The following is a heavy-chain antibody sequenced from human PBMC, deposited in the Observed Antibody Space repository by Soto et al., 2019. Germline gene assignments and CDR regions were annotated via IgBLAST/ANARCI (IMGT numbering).Heavy chain of an antibody. V-gene: IGHV3-49*03. Sequence: GGSLRLSCTASGFTFGDYAMSWFRQAPGKGLEWVGFIRSKAYGGTTEYAASVKGRFTISRDDSKSIAYLQMNSLKTEDTAVYYCTRDMGIAGALLNGGRDYWGPGTLVTLSS. CDR1: GFTFGDYA. CDR3: TRDMGIAGALLNGGRDY. D-gene: IGHD6-13*01. CDR2: IRSKAYGGTT. J-gene: IGHJ4*02.